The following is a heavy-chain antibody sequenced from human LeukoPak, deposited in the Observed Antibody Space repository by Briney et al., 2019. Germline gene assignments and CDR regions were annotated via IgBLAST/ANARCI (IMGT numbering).Heavy chain of an antibody. CDR3: ARKVYGDYFFDY. J-gene: IGHJ4*02. CDR2: INHSGST. CDR1: GGSFSSYY. D-gene: IGHD4-17*01. Sequence: SETLSLTCAVYGGSFSSYYWSWIRQPPGKGLEWIGEINHSGSTNYNPSLKSRVTISVDTSKNQFSLKLSSVTAADTAVYYCARKVYGDYFFDYWGLGTLVTVSS. V-gene: IGHV4-34*01.